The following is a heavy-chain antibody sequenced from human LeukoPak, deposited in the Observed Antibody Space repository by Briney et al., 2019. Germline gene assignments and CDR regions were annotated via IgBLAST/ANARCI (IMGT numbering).Heavy chain of an antibody. J-gene: IGHJ5*02. V-gene: IGHV3-30*18. D-gene: IGHD4-17*01. CDR3: AKAGGLRKLPFDP. CDR2: ISDDGSYA. Sequence: GRSLRLSCAASGFTFSSNGMHWLRQAPGKGLEWVAVISDDGSYAYYADSAKGRFTTSRDNSKNTLYLQMNSLRDEDTVVYYCAKAGGLRKLPFDPWGQGTLVTVSS. CDR1: GFTFSSNG.